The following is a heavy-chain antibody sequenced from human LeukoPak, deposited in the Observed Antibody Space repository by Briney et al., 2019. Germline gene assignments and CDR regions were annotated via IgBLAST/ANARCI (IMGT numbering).Heavy chain of an antibody. Sequence: PGGSLRLSCAASGFTFSSYGMHWARQAPGKGLEWVAVIWYDGSNKYYADSVKGRFTISRDNSKNTLYLQMNSLRAEDTAVYYCARVDYDSSGYHDYFDYWGQGTLVTVSS. CDR3: ARVDYDSSGYHDYFDY. CDR1: GFTFSSYG. V-gene: IGHV3-33*01. D-gene: IGHD3-22*01. J-gene: IGHJ4*02. CDR2: IWYDGSNK.